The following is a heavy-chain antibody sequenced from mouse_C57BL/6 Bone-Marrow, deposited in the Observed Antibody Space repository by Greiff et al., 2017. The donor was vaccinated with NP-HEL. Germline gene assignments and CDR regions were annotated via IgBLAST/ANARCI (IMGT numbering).Heavy chain of an antibody. CDR1: GYSITSGYY. J-gene: IGHJ2*01. CDR2: ISYDGSN. Sequence: EVKVEESGPGLVKPSQSLSLTCSVTGYSITSGYYWNWIRQFPGNKLEWMGYISYDGSNNYNPSLKNRISITRDTSKNKFFLKLNSVTTEDTATYYCARSYYYGSSSYYFDYWGQGTTLTVSS. V-gene: IGHV3-6*01. D-gene: IGHD1-1*01. CDR3: ARSYYYGSSSYYFDY.